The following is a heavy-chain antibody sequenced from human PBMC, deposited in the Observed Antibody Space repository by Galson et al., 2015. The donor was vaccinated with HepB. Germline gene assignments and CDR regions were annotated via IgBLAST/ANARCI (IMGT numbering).Heavy chain of an antibody. Sequence: SLRLSCAASGFTLNDHYMDWVRQAPGKGLEWVARTRDKGRSYTTAFAASVKGRFTISRDDSKNSMYLQMNTLETEDTAVYYCARSGSYGPLTYWGQGTLVTVSS. CDR3: ARSGSYGPLTY. CDR1: GFTLNDHY. V-gene: IGHV3-72*01. J-gene: IGHJ4*02. D-gene: IGHD1-26*01. CDR2: TRDKGRSYTT.